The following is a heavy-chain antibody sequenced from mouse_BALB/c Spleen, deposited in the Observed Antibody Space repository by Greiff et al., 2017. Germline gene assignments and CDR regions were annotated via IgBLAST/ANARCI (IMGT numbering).Heavy chain of an antibody. CDR2: IWAGGST. D-gene: IGHD2-4*01. CDR1: GFSLTSYG. Sequence: VKLVESGPGLVAPSQSLSITCTVSGFSLTSYGVHWVRQPPGKGLEWLGVIWAGGSTNYNSALMSRLSISKDNSKSQVFLKMNSLQTDDTAMYSCARRGDDFAGYSFDYWGQGTTLTVSS. CDR3: ARRGDDFAGYSFDY. V-gene: IGHV2-9*02. J-gene: IGHJ2*01.